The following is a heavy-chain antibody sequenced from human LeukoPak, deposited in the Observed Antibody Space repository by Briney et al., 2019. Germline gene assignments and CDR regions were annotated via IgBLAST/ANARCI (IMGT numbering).Heavy chain of an antibody. CDR3: AREGVPLGYCSGGSCYSMDY. CDR1: GDSISTYY. Sequence: SETLSLTCTVSGDSISTYYWNWIRQPPGKGLEWIGSIYYSGSTYYNPSLKSRVTISVDTSKNQFSLKLSSVTAADTAVYYCAREGVPLGYCSGGSCYSMDYWGQGTLVTVSS. CDR2: IYYSGST. V-gene: IGHV4-59*12. D-gene: IGHD2-15*01. J-gene: IGHJ4*02.